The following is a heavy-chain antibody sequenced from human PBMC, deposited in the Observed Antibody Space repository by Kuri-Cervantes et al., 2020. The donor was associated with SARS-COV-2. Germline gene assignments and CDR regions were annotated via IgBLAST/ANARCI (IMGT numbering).Heavy chain of an antibody. CDR2: ISSSSSYI. CDR1: GFTFSSYA. Sequence: GESLKISCAASGFTFSSYAMSWVRQAPGKGLEWVSSISSSSSYIYYADSVKGRFTISRDNAKNSLYLQMNSLRAEDTAVYYCARGITMVRGVIDYWGQGTLVTVSS. V-gene: IGHV3-21*01. CDR3: ARGITMVRGVIDY. D-gene: IGHD3-10*01. J-gene: IGHJ4*02.